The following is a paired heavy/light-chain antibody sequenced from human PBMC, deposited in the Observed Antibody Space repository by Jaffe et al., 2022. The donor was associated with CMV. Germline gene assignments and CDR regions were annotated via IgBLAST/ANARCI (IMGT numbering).Heavy chain of an antibody. D-gene: IGHD5-18*01. CDR1: SGSISGYY. CDR3: ARQPGGSYGQLDY. Sequence: QVQLQESGPGLVKPSETLSLTCSVSSGSISGYYWNWIRQAPGKGLEWIGSIFNSGTTNYNPSLKSRVTISEDTSRIQFSLRLSSLTAADTAVYYCARQPGGSYGQLDYWGQGTLVTVSS. J-gene: IGHJ4*02. V-gene: IGHV4-59*08. CDR2: IFNSGTT.
Light chain of an antibody. J-gene: IGKJ1*01. CDR3: QQSYSTPRT. CDR2: AAS. CDR1: QSISSY. Sequence: DIQMTQSPSSLSASVGDRITITCRASQSISSYLNWYQQKPGKAPNLLIYAASGLRSGVPSRFSGSGSGTDFTLTISSLQPEDFATYYCQQSYSTPRTFGQGTKVEIK. V-gene: IGKV1-39*01.